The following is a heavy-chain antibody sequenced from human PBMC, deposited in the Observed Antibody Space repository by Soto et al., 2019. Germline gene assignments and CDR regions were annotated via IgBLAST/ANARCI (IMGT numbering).Heavy chain of an antibody. CDR2: ISSSSSTI. J-gene: IGHJ4*01. V-gene: IGHV3-48*02. CDR1: GFTFSSYS. D-gene: IGHD3-10*01. CDR3: ASKGHYYGSGSYFKELDY. Sequence: RVSLRLSYAASGFTFSSYSMNWVRQSPGKGREWVSYISSSSSTIFYADSVKVRFTISRDNAKNSLYPQINSVREQETHVSYCASKGHYYGSGSYFKELDYLGQGT.